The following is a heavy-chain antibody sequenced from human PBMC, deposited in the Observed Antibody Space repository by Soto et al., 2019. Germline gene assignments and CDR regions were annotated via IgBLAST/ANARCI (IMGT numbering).Heavy chain of an antibody. Sequence: QVQLVQSGAEVKKPGASVKVSCKASGYTFTSYAMHWVRQAPGQRLEWMGWINAGNGNTKYSQKFQGRVTITRDTSASTAYMELSSVRSKDTPVYYGARDVGATDYWGQGTLVTVSS. CDR3: ARDVGATDY. J-gene: IGHJ4*02. D-gene: IGHD1-26*01. CDR1: GYTFTSYA. V-gene: IGHV1-3*01. CDR2: INAGNGNT.